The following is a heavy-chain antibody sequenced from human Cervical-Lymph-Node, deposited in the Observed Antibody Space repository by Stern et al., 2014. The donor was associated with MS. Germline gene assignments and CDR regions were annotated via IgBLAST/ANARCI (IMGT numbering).Heavy chain of an antibody. CDR3: AKLLPPFDY. Sequence: VQLVESGGGVVQPGRSLRLSCAASGFTFSSYGMHWVRQAPGKGLEWVAVISYDGSNKYYTDSVKGRFTISRDNSKNKLYLQVNSLRAEDTAVYYCAKLLPPFDYWGQGTLVTVSS. CDR2: ISYDGSNK. D-gene: IGHD2-15*01. CDR1: GFTFSSYG. V-gene: IGHV3-30*18. J-gene: IGHJ4*02.